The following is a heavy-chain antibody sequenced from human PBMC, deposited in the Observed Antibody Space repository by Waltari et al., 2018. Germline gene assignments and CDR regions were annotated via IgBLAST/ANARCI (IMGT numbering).Heavy chain of an antibody. J-gene: IGHJ5*02. Sequence: QVQLQESGPGLVKPSQTLSLTCTVSGVSITSGSYYWSWIRQPAGQGLEWTGYIFTSGSTDYNPTLKSRVTITMGTAKDQISLKLGFVSGGDTAVYYWSRENSVAGDRSGVDPWGQGTLVTVSS. CDR3: SRENSVAGDRSGVDP. CDR1: GVSITSGSYY. D-gene: IGHD3-10*01. CDR2: IFTSGST. V-gene: IGHV4-61*09.